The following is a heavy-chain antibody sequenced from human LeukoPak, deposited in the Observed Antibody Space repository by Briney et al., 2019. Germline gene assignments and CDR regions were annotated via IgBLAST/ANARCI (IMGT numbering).Heavy chain of an antibody. D-gene: IGHD2-15*01. CDR3: ARGALVVVAATRFDP. Sequence: NSSETLSLTCTVSGGSISSYYWSWIRQPPGKGLEWIGYIYYSGSTNYNPSLKSRVTISVDTSKNQFSLKLSSVTAADTAVYYCARGALVVVAATRFDPWGQGTLVTVSS. V-gene: IGHV4-59*12. J-gene: IGHJ5*02. CDR1: GGSISSYY. CDR2: IYYSGST.